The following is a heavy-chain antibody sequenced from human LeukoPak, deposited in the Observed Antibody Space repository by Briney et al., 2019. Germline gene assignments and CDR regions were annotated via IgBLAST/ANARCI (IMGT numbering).Heavy chain of an antibody. V-gene: IGHV3-21*01. Sequence: GGSLRLSCAASGFTFSSYSMNWVRQAPGKGLEWVSFISSSRSYIYYADSVKGRFTISRDNAENSLYLLLNSLRVEDTAVYYCARGSTLGSCTSSSCHNWFDPWGQGTLVTVSS. J-gene: IGHJ5*02. CDR1: GFTFSSYS. D-gene: IGHD2-2*01. CDR3: ARGSTLGSCTSSSCHNWFDP. CDR2: ISSSRSYI.